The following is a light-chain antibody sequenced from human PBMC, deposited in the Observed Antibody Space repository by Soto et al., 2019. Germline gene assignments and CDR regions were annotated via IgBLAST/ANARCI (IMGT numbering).Light chain of an antibody. V-gene: IGKV1-39*01. CDR2: SAS. J-gene: IGKJ2*01. Sequence: DIHMTQAPSSLSASVGDSVTITCRASQTINKNLNWYHQKPGQAPNLLIYSASDFQSGVPSRFSGSGSGTEFTITISGLQPEDFATYYCQQSFSNPYTFGQGTDLQI. CDR1: QTINKN. CDR3: QQSFSNPYT.